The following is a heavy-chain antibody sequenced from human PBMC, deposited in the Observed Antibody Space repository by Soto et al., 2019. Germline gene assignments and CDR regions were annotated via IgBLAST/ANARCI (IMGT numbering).Heavy chain of an antibody. J-gene: IGHJ4*02. CDR3: AREGQLVPQFDY. CDR1: GGTFSSYT. CDR2: IIPILGIA. V-gene: IGHV1-69*08. D-gene: IGHD6-6*01. Sequence: QVQLVQSGAEVKKPGSPVKVSCKASGGTFSSYTISWVRQAPGQGLEWMGRIIPILGIANYAQKFQGRVTITADKSTSTAYMELSSLRSEDTAVYYCAREGQLVPQFDYWGQGTLVTVSS.